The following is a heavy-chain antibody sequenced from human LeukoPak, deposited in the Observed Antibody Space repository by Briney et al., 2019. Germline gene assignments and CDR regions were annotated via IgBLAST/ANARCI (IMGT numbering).Heavy chain of an antibody. J-gene: IGHJ4*02. CDR2: ISYGGSNK. Sequence: GSLRLSCAASGFTFSSYAMHWVRQAPGKGLEWVAVISYGGSNKYYADSVKGRFTISRDNSKNTLYLQMNSLRAEDTAVYYCARGLYSSSSGADYWGQGTLVTVSS. CDR3: ARGLYSSSSGADY. V-gene: IGHV3-30-3*01. CDR1: GFTFSSYA. D-gene: IGHD6-6*01.